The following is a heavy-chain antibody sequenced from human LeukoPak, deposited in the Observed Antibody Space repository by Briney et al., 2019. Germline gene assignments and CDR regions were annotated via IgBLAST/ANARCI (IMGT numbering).Heavy chain of an antibody. V-gene: IGHV1-2*06. CDR1: GYTFTGYY. CDR2: INPNSGGT. J-gene: IGHJ4*02. D-gene: IGHD6-19*01. CDR3: ARDTYNSGWCSDY. Sequence: ASVKVSCKASGYTFTGYYMHWVRQAPGQGLEWMGRINPNSGGTNYAQNLQGRVIMTTDTSTSTAYMELRSLRSDDTAVYYCARDTYNSGWCSDYWGQGTLVTVSS.